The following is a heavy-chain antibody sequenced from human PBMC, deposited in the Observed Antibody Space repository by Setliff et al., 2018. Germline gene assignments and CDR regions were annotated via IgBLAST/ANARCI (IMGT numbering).Heavy chain of an antibody. CDR2: ISGYGSRT. D-gene: IGHD6-19*01. V-gene: IGHV3-23*01. CDR1: GFTFSSYA. Sequence: GSLRLSCAASGFTFSSYAMTWVRQAPGKGLEWVSGISGYGSRTYYADSVKGRSTISRDNSQNTMYLQMNSLRAEDTAVYYCIRDTSGRDAFDIWGQGTMVTVS. J-gene: IGHJ3*02. CDR3: IRDTSGRDAFDI.